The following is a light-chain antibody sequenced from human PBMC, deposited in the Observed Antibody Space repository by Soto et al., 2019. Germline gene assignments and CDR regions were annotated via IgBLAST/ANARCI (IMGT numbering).Light chain of an antibody. V-gene: IGKV4-1*01. CDR1: QSILYSSINRNY. Sequence: DIVMTQSPDSLAVSLGERATINCKSSQSILYSSINRNYLAWFQQKPGQPPKLLIYWASTRESGVPDRFSGSESGKDLPLTISSLQAADVAVYFCQQYYSTPRTFGQGTKVEIK. CDR3: QQYYSTPRT. CDR2: WAS. J-gene: IGKJ1*01.